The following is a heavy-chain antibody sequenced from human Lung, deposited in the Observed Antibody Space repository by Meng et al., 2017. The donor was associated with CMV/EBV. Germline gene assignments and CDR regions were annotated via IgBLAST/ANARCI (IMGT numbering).Heavy chain of an antibody. CDR3: ARNGYCSSTSCYRYGMDV. CDR2: INPNSGGT. J-gene: IGHJ6*02. CDR1: GYTFTGYY. V-gene: IGHV1-2*02. Sequence: SVXVSXXASGYTFTGYYMHWVRQAPGQGLEWMGWINPNSGGTNYAQKFQGRVTMTRDTSISTAYMELSRLRSDDTAVYYCARNGYCSSTSCYRYGMDVWGQGXTVTVSS. D-gene: IGHD2-2*01.